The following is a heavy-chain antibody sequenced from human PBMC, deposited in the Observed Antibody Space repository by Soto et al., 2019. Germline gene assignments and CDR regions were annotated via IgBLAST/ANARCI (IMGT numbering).Heavy chain of an antibody. D-gene: IGHD5-18*01. CDR1: GYTLSSDG. CDR3: VRDASSGYRGWWDP. CDR2: LIPYNGDT. Sequence: ASVKLSCKASGYTLSSDGSSWLRQAPGQGLEWMGLLIPYNGDTIYAQKFQGRVILTTDTATSTAYMELGSLRSEDTAVYYCVRDASSGYRGWWDPWGQGTLVTVSS. J-gene: IGHJ5*02. V-gene: IGHV1-18*01.